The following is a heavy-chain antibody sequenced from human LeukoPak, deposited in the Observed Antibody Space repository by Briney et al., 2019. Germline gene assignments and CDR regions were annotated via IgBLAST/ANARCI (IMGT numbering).Heavy chain of an antibody. Sequence: ASVKDSCKASGYTFTGYYMHWVRQAPGQGLEWMGRINPNSGGTNYAQKFQGRVTMTRDTSISTAYMELSRLRSDDTAVYYCARDTTPSNWFDPWGQGTLVTVSS. D-gene: IGHD1-14*01. CDR2: INPNSGGT. CDR3: ARDTTPSNWFDP. J-gene: IGHJ5*02. V-gene: IGHV1-2*06. CDR1: GYTFTGYY.